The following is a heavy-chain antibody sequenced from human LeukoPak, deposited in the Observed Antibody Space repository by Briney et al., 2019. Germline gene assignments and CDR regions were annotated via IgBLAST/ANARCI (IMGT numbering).Heavy chain of an antibody. Sequence: GGSLRLSCTASGFTFGDYAMSWFRQAPGKGLEWVGFITSKAYGGTTEYAASVKGRFTISRDDYKSIAYLQTNSLKTEDTAVYYCTRGSSADGRRDAFDLWGQGTMVTVSS. CDR1: GFTFGDYA. V-gene: IGHV3-49*03. CDR3: TRGSSADGRRDAFDL. J-gene: IGHJ3*01. D-gene: IGHD2-2*01. CDR2: ITSKAYGGTT.